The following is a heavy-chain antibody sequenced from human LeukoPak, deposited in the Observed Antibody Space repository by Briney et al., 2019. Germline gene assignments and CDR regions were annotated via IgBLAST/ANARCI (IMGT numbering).Heavy chain of an antibody. V-gene: IGHV3-30*04. J-gene: IGHJ5*02. CDR1: GFTFSSYA. CDR3: ARDSNPGYGDYGGWFDP. Sequence: PGGSLRLSCAASGFTFSSYAMHWVRQAPGKGLEWVAVISYDGSNKYYADSVKGRFTISRDNSKNTLYLQMNSLRAEDTAVYYCARDSNPGYGDYGGWFDPWGQGTLVTVSS. CDR2: ISYDGSNK. D-gene: IGHD4-17*01.